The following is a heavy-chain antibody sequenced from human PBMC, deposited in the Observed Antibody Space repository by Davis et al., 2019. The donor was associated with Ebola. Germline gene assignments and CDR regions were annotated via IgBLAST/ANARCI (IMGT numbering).Heavy chain of an antibody. V-gene: IGHV4-39*07. CDR2: IYYSGST. D-gene: IGHD6-13*01. CDR1: GGSISSSSYY. J-gene: IGHJ6*02. Sequence: SETLSLTCTVSGGSISSSSYYWGWIRQPPGKGLEWIGSIYYSGSTYYNPSLKSRVTISVDTSKNQFSLKLSSVTAADTAVYYCARVVAAMDVWGQGTTVTVSS. CDR3: ARVVAAMDV.